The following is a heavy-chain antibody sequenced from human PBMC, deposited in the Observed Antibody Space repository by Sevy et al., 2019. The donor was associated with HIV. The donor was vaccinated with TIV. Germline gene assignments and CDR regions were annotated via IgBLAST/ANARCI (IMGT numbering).Heavy chain of an antibody. CDR3: AGENAWGRGYS. Sequence: GSLRLSCGASGFTFSNYAMSWVRQAPGKGLEWIANIYYNGHINYNPSLKSRVTLSLDTSKNQFSLRLSSVTAADTAMYYCAGENAWGRGYSWGQGTLVTVSS. CDR1: GFTFSNYA. V-gene: IGHV4-59*08. D-gene: IGHD1-26*01. J-gene: IGHJ4*02. CDR2: IYYNGHI.